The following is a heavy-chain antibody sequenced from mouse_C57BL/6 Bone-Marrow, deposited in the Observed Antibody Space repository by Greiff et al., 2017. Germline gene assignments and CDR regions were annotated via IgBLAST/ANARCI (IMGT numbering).Heavy chain of an antibody. D-gene: IGHD1-1*01. CDR3: ASSHYYGSSNWYFDV. Sequence: QVQLKQSGPELVKPGASVKLSCKASGYTFTSYDINWVKQRPGQGLEWIGWIYPRDGSTKYNEKFKGKATLTVDTSSSTAYMELHSLTSEDSAVYFCASSHYYGSSNWYFDVWGTGTTVTVSS. J-gene: IGHJ1*03. V-gene: IGHV1-85*01. CDR2: IYPRDGST. CDR1: GYTFTSYD.